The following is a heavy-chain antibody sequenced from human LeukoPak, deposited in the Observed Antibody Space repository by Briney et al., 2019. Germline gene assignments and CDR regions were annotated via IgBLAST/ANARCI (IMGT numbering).Heavy chain of an antibody. CDR2: IYRGDSDT. J-gene: IGHJ4*02. Sequence: GESLKISCKGSGYSFSSYWIGWVRQMPGKGLEWMGIIYRGDSDTRYSPSFQGQDSISVDKSISTAYLQWSSLKASDTAMYYCARYGAYGDAAFDYWGQGTLVTVSS. D-gene: IGHD4/OR15-4a*01. CDR1: GYSFSSYW. CDR3: ARYGAYGDAAFDY. V-gene: IGHV5-51*01.